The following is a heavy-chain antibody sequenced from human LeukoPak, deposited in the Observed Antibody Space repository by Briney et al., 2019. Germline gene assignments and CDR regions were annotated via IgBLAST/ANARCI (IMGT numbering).Heavy chain of an antibody. J-gene: IGHJ3*02. CDR2: ISGSGGST. Sequence: PGGSLRLSCAASGFTFSSYTMSWVRQAPGKGLEWVSSISGSGGSTYYADSVKGPFTISRDNSKNTLYLQINTLRAEDTAVYYCAKQWRGTGDAFDIWGQGTLVTVSS. D-gene: IGHD3/OR15-3a*01. CDR1: GFTFSSYT. CDR3: AKQWRGTGDAFDI. V-gene: IGHV3-23*01.